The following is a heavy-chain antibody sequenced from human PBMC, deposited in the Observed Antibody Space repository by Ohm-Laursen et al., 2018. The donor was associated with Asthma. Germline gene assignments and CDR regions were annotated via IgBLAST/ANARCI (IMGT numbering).Heavy chain of an antibody. CDR3: AKDGSGFYYADWSDP. D-gene: IGHD3-22*01. V-gene: IGHV3-23*01. J-gene: IGHJ5*02. CDR2: ISGSGHST. CDR1: RFSFTAFA. Sequence: SQTLSCAASRFSFTAFAMSWVRQAPGKGLEWVAGISGSGHSTYYADSVKGRFIISRDNSKNTLYLQMNSLRAEDTAVYYCAKDGSGFYYADWSDPWGQGTLVTVSS.